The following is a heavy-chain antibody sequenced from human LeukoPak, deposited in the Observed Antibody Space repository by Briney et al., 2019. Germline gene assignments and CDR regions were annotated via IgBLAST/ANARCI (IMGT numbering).Heavy chain of an antibody. Sequence: GGSQRLSCAASGFTFSRYWMSWVRQAPGKALEWVANIKQDGSEKYYVDSVKGRFTISRDNAKNSLYLQMNSLRAEDTAVYYCARDEIVAATKANYYYYMDVWGKGTTVTISS. CDR3: ARDEIVAATKANYYYYMDV. CDR2: IKQDGSEK. J-gene: IGHJ6*03. CDR1: GFTFSRYW. D-gene: IGHD5-12*01. V-gene: IGHV3-7*01.